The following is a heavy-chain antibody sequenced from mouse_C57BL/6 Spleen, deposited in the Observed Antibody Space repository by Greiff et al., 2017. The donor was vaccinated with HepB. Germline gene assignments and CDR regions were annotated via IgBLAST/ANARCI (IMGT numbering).Heavy chain of an antibody. V-gene: IGHV2-9*01. CDR1: GFSLTSYG. CDR3: AKRGYGYDGTLDWYFDV. Sequence: VQGVESGPGLVAPSQSLSITCTVSGFSLTSYGIDWVRQPPGKGLEWLGVIWGGGSTNYNSALMSRLSISKDNSKSQVFLKMNSLQTDDTAMYYCAKRGYGYDGTLDWYFDVWGTGTTVTVSS. CDR2: IWGGGST. J-gene: IGHJ1*03. D-gene: IGHD2-2*01.